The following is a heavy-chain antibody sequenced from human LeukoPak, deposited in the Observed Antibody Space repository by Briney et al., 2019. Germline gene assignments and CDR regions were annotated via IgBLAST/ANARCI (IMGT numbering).Heavy chain of an antibody. J-gene: IGHJ3*02. V-gene: IGHV3-64*02. CDR3: ARDRLRDPIDAFDI. CDR2: ISSSGGNT. Sequence: GGSLRLSCAASGFTFNTYAMHWVRQAPGKGLEYVSAISSSGGNTYYVDSVKGRFTISRDNSKNTLYLQMGSLRAEDMAVYYCARDRLRDPIDAFDIWRQGTMVTVSS. CDR1: GFTFNTYA.